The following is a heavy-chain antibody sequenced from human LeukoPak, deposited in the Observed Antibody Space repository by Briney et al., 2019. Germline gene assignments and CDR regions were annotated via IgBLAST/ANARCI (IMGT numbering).Heavy chain of an antibody. CDR2: INSDGSST. J-gene: IGHJ4*02. D-gene: IGHD3-22*01. V-gene: IGHV3-74*01. CDR1: GFTFSSYW. Sequence: GGSLRLSCAASGFTFSSYWMHWVRQAPGKGLVWVSRINSDGSSTSYADSVKGRFTISRDNAKNTLYLQMNSLRAEDTAVNYCARGYYYDSSGYSRYWGQGTLVTVSS. CDR3: ARGYYYDSSGYSRY.